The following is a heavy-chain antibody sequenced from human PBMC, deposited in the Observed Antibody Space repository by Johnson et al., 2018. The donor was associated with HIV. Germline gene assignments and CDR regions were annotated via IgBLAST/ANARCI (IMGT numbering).Heavy chain of an antibody. CDR2: ISYDGSNK. J-gene: IGHJ3*02. D-gene: IGHD2-21*01. V-gene: IGHV3-30*18. Sequence: QVQLVESGGGVVQPGRSLRLSCAASGFTFSSYVMHWVRQATGKGLEWVAVISYDGSNKYYADSVKGRFTISRDNSKNTLYLQMNSLRAEDTAVYYCAKGPQGIATPDAFDIWGQGTMVTVSS. CDR3: AKGPQGIATPDAFDI. CDR1: GFTFSSYV.